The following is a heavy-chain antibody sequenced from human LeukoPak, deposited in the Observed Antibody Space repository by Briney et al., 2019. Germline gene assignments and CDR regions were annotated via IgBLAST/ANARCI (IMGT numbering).Heavy chain of an antibody. CDR1: GYSFTSYW. CDR2: IYPGDSDT. J-gene: IGHJ3*02. D-gene: IGHD2-21*02. CDR3: ARIYCGGDCYSGAFDI. Sequence: GESLKISCKGSGYSFTSYWIGWVRQMPGEGLEWMGIIYPGDSDTRYSPSFQGQVTISADKSISTAYLQWSSLKASDTAMYYCARIYCGGDCYSGAFDIWGQGTMVTVSS. V-gene: IGHV5-51*01.